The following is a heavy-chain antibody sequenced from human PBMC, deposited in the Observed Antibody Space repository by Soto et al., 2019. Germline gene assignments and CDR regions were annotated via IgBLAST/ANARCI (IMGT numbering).Heavy chain of an antibody. CDR1: GFTFRSFT. J-gene: IGHJ5*02. CDR2: ISSNSTYI. V-gene: IGHV3-21*01. D-gene: IGHD6-13*01. CDR3: TRDASRDSSARGWFDP. Sequence: PGGSLRLSCAASGFTFRSFTMNWVRQAPGKVLEWVSTISSNSTYIYYTYALRGRVTISRDNAKNSLRLQMKRLRAEDRAAYYVTRDASRDSSARGWFDPWGPGTLVTVAS.